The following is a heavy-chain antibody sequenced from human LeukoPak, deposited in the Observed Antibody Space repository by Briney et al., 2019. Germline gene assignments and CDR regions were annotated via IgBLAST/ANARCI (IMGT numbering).Heavy chain of an antibody. D-gene: IGHD3-10*01. V-gene: IGHV4-39*01. CDR1: GGSIRSSYYY. CDR3: ARHYGP. CDR2: IYDSGGT. J-gene: IGHJ5*02. Sequence: SETLSLTCTVSGGSIRSSYYYWGWIRQPPGKGLEWVGRIYDSGGTSYNPSLKSRGTISVDTSKTQPSLKLNSVTAADPAVYYCARHYGPWGQGTLVTVSS.